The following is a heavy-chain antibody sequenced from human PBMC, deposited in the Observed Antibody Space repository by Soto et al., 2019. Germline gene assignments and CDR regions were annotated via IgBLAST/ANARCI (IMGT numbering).Heavy chain of an antibody. CDR3: ARVGASHYDYFYCAMDV. J-gene: IGHJ6*02. CDR2: ISASGNST. V-gene: IGHV3-23*01. D-gene: IGHD3-10*01. Sequence: GGSLRLSCAASGFTFSSYAMSWVRQAPGKGLEWVSTISASGNSTYSADSVMGRFTISRDNAKNSLYLQMNSLRAEDTAVYYWARVGASHYDYFYCAMDVWGQGTTVTVSS. CDR1: GFTFSSYA.